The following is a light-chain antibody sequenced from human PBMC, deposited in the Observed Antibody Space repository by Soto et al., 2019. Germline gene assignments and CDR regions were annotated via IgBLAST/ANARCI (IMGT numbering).Light chain of an antibody. J-gene: IGKJ4*01. CDR3: QQYNFWPPLT. Sequence: EIVMTQSPATLSVSPGKRATLSCRASQSVNSNLAWYRQKPGQAPRLLISDASTRATGVPARFSGSGSGTEFTLPISSLQSEDSGIYYCQQYNFWPPLTFGGGTKVEIK. CDR1: QSVNSN. V-gene: IGKV3-15*01. CDR2: DAS.